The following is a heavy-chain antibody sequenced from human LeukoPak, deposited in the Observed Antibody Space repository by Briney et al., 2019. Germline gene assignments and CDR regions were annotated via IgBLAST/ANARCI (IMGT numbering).Heavy chain of an antibody. CDR3: ARGEYSSSWYSRLNWFDP. CDR1: GGSFSGYY. D-gene: IGHD6-13*01. V-gene: IGHV4-34*01. J-gene: IGHJ5*02. Sequence: SETLSLTCAAYGGSFSGYYWSWIRQPPGKGLEWIGEINHSGSTNYNPSLKSRVTISVDTSKNQFSLKLSSVTAADTAVHYCARGEYSSSWYSRLNWFDPWGQGTLVTVSS. CDR2: INHSGST.